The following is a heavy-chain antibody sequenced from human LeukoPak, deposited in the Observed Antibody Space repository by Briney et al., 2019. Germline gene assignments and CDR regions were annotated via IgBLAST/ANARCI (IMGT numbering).Heavy chain of an antibody. CDR1: GDSVPSNSAT. Sequence: SQTLSLTCAISGDSVPSNSATWSWIRQSPSRGLEWLGRTYYRSKWYNDYAVSVKSRITINPDTSKNQFSLHLNSVTPEDTAVYYCASHDFDYWGQGTLVTVSS. V-gene: IGHV6-1*01. CDR3: ASHDFDY. CDR2: TYYRSKWYN. J-gene: IGHJ4*02.